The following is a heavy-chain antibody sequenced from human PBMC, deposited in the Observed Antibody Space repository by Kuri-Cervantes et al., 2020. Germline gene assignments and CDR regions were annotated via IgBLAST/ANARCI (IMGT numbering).Heavy chain of an antibody. J-gene: IGHJ4*02. CDR3: ARTHGSGWDFDY. CDR2: IYSGGST. D-gene: IGHD6-19*01. Sequence: GGSLRLSCAASGFTVSSNYMSWVRPAQGKGLEWVSVIYSGGSTNHADSVKGRFTISRDNSKNTLYLHMNSLGAEDTAVYYFARTHGSGWDFDYWGQGTLVTVSS. CDR1: GFTVSSNY. V-gene: IGHV3-66*01.